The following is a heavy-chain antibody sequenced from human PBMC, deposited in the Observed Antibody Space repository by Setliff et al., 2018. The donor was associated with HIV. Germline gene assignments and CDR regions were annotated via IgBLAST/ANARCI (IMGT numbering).Heavy chain of an antibody. J-gene: IGHJ4*02. D-gene: IGHD5-12*01. CDR2: INTHSGYT. Sequence: ASVKVSCKTSGYTFTNSAIGWVRQAPGQGLEWMGWINTHSGYTNYAQNVQGRVTVTMDTSTSTAYTELRSLKSDDTAVYYCARGKTWLRFLDYWGQGTLVTVSS. CDR1: GYTFTNSA. CDR3: ARGKTWLRFLDY. V-gene: IGHV1-18*01.